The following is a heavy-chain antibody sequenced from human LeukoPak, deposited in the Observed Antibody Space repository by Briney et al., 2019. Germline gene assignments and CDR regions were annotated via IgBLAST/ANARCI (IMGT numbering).Heavy chain of an antibody. J-gene: IGHJ5*02. D-gene: IGHD3-3*01. Sequence: SETLSLTCAVSGGSISSRTYHWGWIRQPPGKGLEWIGSIYYSGSTYYNPSLKSRVTISVDTSKNQFSLKLSSVTAADTAVYYCGRGNYDFWSGFNWFDTWGQGTLVTVSS. CDR1: GGSISSRTYH. CDR3: GRGNYDFWSGFNWFDT. CDR2: IYYSGST. V-gene: IGHV4-39*07.